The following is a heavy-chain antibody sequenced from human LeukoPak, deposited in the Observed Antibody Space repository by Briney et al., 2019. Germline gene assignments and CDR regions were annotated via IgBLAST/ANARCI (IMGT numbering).Heavy chain of an antibody. J-gene: IGHJ4*02. V-gene: IGHV3-11*01. D-gene: IGHD2-21*01. CDR1: GFTFSDYY. CDR2: ISSGGSTI. CDR3: ARHLVVATYDY. Sequence: PGGSLRLSCAASGFTFSDYYMSWIRQAPGKGLEWVPYISSGGSTIYYADSVKGRFTISRDNAKNSLYLQMNSLRAEDTAVYYCARHLVVATYDYWGQGTLVTVSS.